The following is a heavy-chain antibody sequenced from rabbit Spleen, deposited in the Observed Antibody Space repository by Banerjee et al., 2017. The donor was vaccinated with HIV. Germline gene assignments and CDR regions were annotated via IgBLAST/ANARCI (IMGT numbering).Heavy chain of an antibody. CDR3: ARGVWSHGYGSDL. J-gene: IGHJ6*01. CDR1: GFSFSSGYW. V-gene: IGHV1S40*01. Sequence: QSLEESGGDLVKPGASLTLTCTASGFSFSSGYWICWVRQAPGKGLEWIACIDMGGVTYYANWAKGRFTISRTSSTTVDLKMTSLTAADTATYFCARGVWSHGYGSDLWGPGTLVTVS. D-gene: IGHD6-1*01. CDR2: IDMGGVT.